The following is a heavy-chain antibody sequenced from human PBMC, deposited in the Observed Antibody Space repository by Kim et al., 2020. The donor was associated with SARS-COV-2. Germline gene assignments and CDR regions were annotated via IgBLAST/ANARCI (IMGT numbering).Heavy chain of an antibody. V-gene: IGHV3-23*01. J-gene: IGHJ4*02. D-gene: IGHD3-22*01. CDR3: AKAYYDSSGTGFGY. Sequence: YADSVKGRFTSSRDNYKDTLYLQMNSLRGEDTAVYYCAKAYYDSSGTGFGYWGQGTLVTVSS.